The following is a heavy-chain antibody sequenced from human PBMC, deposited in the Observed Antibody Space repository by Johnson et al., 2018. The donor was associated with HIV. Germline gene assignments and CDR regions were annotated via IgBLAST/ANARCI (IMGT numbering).Heavy chain of an antibody. CDR3: ARDSAYSSGWYSGAFDI. CDR1: GFTFDDYG. CDR2: MNWNGDST. J-gene: IGHJ3*02. Sequence: VQLVESGGGVVRPGGSLRLSCAASGFTFDDYGMSWVRQAPGKGLEWVSGMNWNGDSTGYGDFVKGRFTISRDNAKNALYLQMNSLRAEDTAVYYCARDSAYSSGWYSGAFDIWGQGTMVTVSS. D-gene: IGHD6-19*01. V-gene: IGHV3-20*04.